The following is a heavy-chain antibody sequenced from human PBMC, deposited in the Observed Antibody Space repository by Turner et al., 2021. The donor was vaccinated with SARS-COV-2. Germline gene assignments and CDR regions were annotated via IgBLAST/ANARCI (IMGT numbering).Heavy chain of an antibody. CDR3: ARSGWSLWYFDY. Sequence: QVQLQQWGPGLVKPSETLSLTCAVSGGSFSGYYWSWIRQPPGTGLEWMGEINHGESTNYNPSLKSRVTISVDTSKNQFTLELGSVTAADSAVYYCARSGWSLWYFDYWGQGTLVTVSS. D-gene: IGHD6-19*01. CDR2: INHGEST. CDR1: GGSFSGYY. V-gene: IGHV4-34*01. J-gene: IGHJ4*02.